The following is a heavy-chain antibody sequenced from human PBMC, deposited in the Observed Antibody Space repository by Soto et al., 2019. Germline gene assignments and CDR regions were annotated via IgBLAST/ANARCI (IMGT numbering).Heavy chain of an antibody. CDR1: GFTFSSYA. CDR3: ARDGGDGYYFDY. J-gene: IGHJ4*02. CDR2: ISYDGSNK. V-gene: IGHV3-30-3*01. Sequence: QVQLVESGGGVVQPGRSLRLSCAASGFTFSSYAMHWVRQAPGKGLEWVAVISYDGSNKYYADSVKGRFTISRDNSKNTLYQQMNSLRAEDTAVYYCARDGGDGYYFDYWGQGTLVTVSS. D-gene: IGHD2-21*02.